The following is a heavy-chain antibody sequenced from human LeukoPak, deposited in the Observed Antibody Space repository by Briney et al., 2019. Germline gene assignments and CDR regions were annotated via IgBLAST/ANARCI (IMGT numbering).Heavy chain of an antibody. Sequence: ASVKVSCKTSGYRFITFGINWVRQAPGQGLEWMGWINPYNGNRYYAKKFQGRFNMTTDTSTSTVYLELQTLTSDDTAIYYCARLQASELRGFDHWGQGTLITVSS. CDR2: INPYNGNR. D-gene: IGHD3-10*01. J-gene: IGHJ4*02. CDR1: GYRFITFG. V-gene: IGHV1-18*01. CDR3: ARLQASELRGFDH.